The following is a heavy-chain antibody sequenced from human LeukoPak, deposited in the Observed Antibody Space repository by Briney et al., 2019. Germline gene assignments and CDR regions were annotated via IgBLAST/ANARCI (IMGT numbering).Heavy chain of an antibody. Sequence: GESLKISCKGSGYSFSSYWIAWVRQLPGKGLEWMGVIYPRDSRTTYSPSFQGQVTISADKSISTAYLQWTSLKASDTAMYYCARHLSDITSSPNYGGPGTLVTVSS. J-gene: IGHJ4*02. D-gene: IGHD2-2*01. V-gene: IGHV5-51*01. CDR3: ARHLSDITSSPNY. CDR1: GYSFSSYW. CDR2: IYPRDSRT.